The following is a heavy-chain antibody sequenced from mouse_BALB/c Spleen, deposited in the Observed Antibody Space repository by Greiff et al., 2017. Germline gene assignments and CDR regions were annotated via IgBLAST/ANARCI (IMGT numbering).Heavy chain of an antibody. D-gene: IGHD2-14*01. CDR1: GFSLTSYG. CDR2: IWAGGST. J-gene: IGHJ3*01. CDR3: ARYDDWFAY. Sequence: VKVVESGPGLVAPSQSLSITCTVSGFSLTSYGVHWVRQPPGKGLEWLGVIWAGGSTNYNSALISRLSISKDNSKSQVFLKMNSLQTDDTAMYYCARYDDWFAYWGQGTLVTVSA. V-gene: IGHV2-9*02.